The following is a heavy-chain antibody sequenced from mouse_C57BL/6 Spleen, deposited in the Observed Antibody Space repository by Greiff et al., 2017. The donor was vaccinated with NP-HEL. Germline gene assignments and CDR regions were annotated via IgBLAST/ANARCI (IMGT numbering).Heavy chain of an antibody. J-gene: IGHJ3*01. CDR1: GYTFTDSY. CDR3: ARSVYYAQGFAY. CDR2: INPYNGGT. D-gene: IGHD1-1*01. Sequence: EVQLQQSGPVLVKPGASVKMSCKASGYTFTDSYMNWVKQSHGKSLEWIGVINPYNGGTSYNQKFKGKATLTVDKSSSTAYMELNSLTSEDSAVYYCARSVYYAQGFAYWGQGTLVTVSA. V-gene: IGHV1-19*01.